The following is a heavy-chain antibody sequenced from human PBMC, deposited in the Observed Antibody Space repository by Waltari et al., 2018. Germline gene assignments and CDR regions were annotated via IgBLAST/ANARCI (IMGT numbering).Heavy chain of an antibody. V-gene: IGHV3-53*01. D-gene: IGHD3-3*01. J-gene: IGHJ4*02. CDR3: ARAGLGSPLEWQRLFDS. CDR1: GLWFSYTY. Sequence: EVQLVDSARGLIHPGGSLRLSCAATGLWFSYTYITWVRQAPGRGLEWVSVNFDGGTTYYSDAVKGRFTMSRDDSRNTLYLQMNSLAADDTAVYYCARAGLGSPLEWQRLFDSWGQGTLVTVSS. CDR2: NFDGGTT.